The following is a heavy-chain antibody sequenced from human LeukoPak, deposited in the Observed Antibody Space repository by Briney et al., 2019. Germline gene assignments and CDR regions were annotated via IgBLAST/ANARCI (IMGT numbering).Heavy chain of an antibody. Sequence: PSETLSLTCTVSGGSTPSYYWSWIRQPAGRGLEWIGRIYSSGSTNYNPSLKSRVTISVDKSKNQFSLKLSSVTAADTAVYYCARRLTRPAAGTANFDYWGQGTLVTVSS. V-gene: IGHV4-4*07. CDR1: GGSTPSYY. CDR2: IYSSGST. J-gene: IGHJ4*02. CDR3: ARRLTRPAAGTANFDY. D-gene: IGHD6-13*01.